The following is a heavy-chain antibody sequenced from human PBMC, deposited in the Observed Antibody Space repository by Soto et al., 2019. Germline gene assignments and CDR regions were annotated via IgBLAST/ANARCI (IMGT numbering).Heavy chain of an antibody. V-gene: IGHV1-2*04. J-gene: IGHJ6*02. CDR1: GYTFTGYY. Sequence: ASVKVSCKASGYTFTGYYMHWVRQAPGQGLEWMGWINPNSGGTNYAQKFQGWVTMTRDTSISTAYMELSRLRSDDTAVYYGAGDPAGGGDGGSYYYYYGMDVWGQGTTVTVSS. D-gene: IGHD1-26*01. CDR3: AGDPAGGGDGGSYYYYYGMDV. CDR2: INPNSGGT.